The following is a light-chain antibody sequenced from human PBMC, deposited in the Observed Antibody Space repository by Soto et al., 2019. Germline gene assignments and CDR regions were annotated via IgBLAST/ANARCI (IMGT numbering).Light chain of an antibody. J-gene: IGKJ2*01. V-gene: IGKV1-39*01. CDR2: AAS. CDR1: QSISSY. Sequence: DIQMTQSPSSLSASVGDRVTITCRASQSISSYLNWYQQKPGKAPKLLIYAASSLQSGVPSRFSCSGSGTDFTLNISSLQPEDFATYYCQQSYSTPPATFGQGTKLEIK. CDR3: QQSYSTPPAT.